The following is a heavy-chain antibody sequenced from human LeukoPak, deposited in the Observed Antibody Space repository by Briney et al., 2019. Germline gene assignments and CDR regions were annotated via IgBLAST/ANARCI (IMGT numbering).Heavy chain of an antibody. Sequence: GGSLRLSCAASGFTFDDYGMNWVRQGPGEGLEWVAGINWNGGSTRYADSVKGRFTISRDKVKNSLYLQMNSLSPEDTAMYYCAREGYSSSWWNFDYWGQGTLVTVAS. CDR2: INWNGGST. CDR3: AREGYSSSWWNFDY. J-gene: IGHJ4*02. CDR1: GFTFDDYG. D-gene: IGHD6-13*01. V-gene: IGHV3-20*04.